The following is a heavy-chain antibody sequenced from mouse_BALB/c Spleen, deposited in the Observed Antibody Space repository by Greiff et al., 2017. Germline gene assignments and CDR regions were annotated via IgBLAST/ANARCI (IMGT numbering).Heavy chain of an antibody. Sequence: EVQRVESGGGLVKPGGSLKLSCAASGFTFSSYAMSWVRQTPEKRLEWVATISSGGSYTYYPDSVKGRFTISRDNAKNTLYLQMSSLRSEDTAMYYCAAITTGFDYWGQGTTLTVSS. J-gene: IGHJ2*01. CDR3: AAITTGFDY. CDR1: GFTFSSYA. CDR2: ISSGGSYT. D-gene: IGHD1-2*01. V-gene: IGHV5-9-3*01.